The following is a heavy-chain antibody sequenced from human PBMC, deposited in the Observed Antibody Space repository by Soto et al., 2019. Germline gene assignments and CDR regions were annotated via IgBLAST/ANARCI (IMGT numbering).Heavy chain of an antibody. D-gene: IGHD3-3*01. J-gene: IGHJ4*02. CDR1: GGSISSGDYY. CDR2: IYYSGST. Sequence: SETLSLTCTVSGGSISSGDYYWSWIRQPPGKGLEWIGYIYYSGSTYYNPSLKSRVTISVDTSKNQFSLKLSSVTAADTAVYYCARTFGVVTPYYFDYWGQGTLVTVS. CDR3: ARTFGVVTPYYFDY. V-gene: IGHV4-30-4*01.